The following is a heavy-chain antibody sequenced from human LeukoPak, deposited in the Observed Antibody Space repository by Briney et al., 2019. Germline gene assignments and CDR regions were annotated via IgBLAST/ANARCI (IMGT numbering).Heavy chain of an antibody. D-gene: IGHD3-22*01. CDR2: IYYSGST. Sequence: TPSQTLSLTCTVSGGSISNGESSWSWIRQHPGKGLEWIGYIYYSGSTNYNPSLKSRVTISVDTSKNQFSLKLSSVTAADTAVYYCARHSPRDYYDSSGYFSNWGQGTLVTVSS. J-gene: IGHJ4*02. CDR1: GGSISNGESS. CDR3: ARHSPRDYYDSSGYFSN. V-gene: IGHV4-30-4*08.